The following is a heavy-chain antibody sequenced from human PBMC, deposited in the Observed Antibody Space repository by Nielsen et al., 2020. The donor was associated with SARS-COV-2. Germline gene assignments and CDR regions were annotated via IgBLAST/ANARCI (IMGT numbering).Heavy chain of an antibody. D-gene: IGHD4-11*01. CDR2: INHSGST. CDR1: GGSFSGYY. J-gene: IGHJ4*02. CDR3: AKDRAPYSNYGAIDS. V-gene: IGHV4-34*01. Sequence: SETLSLTCAVYGGSFSGYYWSWIRQPPGKGLEWIGEINHSGSTNYNPSLKSRVTISVDTSKNQFSLKLNSVTAADTAVYYCAKDRAPYSNYGAIDSWGQGTLVTVSS.